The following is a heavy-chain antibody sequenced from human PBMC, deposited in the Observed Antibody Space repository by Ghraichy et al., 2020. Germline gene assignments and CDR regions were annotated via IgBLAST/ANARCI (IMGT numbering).Heavy chain of an antibody. J-gene: IGHJ4*02. Sequence: GGSLRLSCAASGFTFDNYAMHWVRQAPGKGLEWVSFISGDGDSTYYAASVKGRFTISRDNSKNSLHLHMNSLRSEDTALYYCAKDNDGSGNDYWGQGTLVTVSS. V-gene: IGHV3-43*02. D-gene: IGHD3-10*01. CDR1: GFTFDNYA. CDR2: ISGDGDST. CDR3: AKDNDGSGNDY.